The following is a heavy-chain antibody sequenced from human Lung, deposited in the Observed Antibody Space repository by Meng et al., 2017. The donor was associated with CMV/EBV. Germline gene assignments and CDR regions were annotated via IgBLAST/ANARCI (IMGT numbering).Heavy chain of an antibody. D-gene: IGHD1-26*01. Sequence: GGSLRLXCAASGFAFSTYAMSWVRQAPGKGLEWVSVIYSGGVATYYADSVKGRFTISRDNSNNTLFLQMDSLGAEDTAVYYCAKIGSFTYYYYGMDVWGQGTXVTVSS. CDR1: GFAFSTYA. CDR2: IYSGGVAT. CDR3: AKIGSFTYYYYGMDV. V-gene: IGHV3-23*03. J-gene: IGHJ6*02.